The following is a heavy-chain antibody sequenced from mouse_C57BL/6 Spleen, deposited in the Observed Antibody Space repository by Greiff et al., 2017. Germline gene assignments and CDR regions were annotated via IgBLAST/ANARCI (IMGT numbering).Heavy chain of an antibody. Sequence: EVKLMESGPELVKPGASVKISCKASGYSFTDYNMNWVKQSNGKSLEWIGVINPNYGTTSYNQKFKGKSTLTVDQSSSTAYMQLNSLTSEDSAVYYCASSDYDGYSFDYWGQGTTLTVSS. J-gene: IGHJ2*01. CDR2: INPNYGTT. CDR1: GYSFTDYN. D-gene: IGHD2-3*01. V-gene: IGHV1-39*01. CDR3: ASSDYDGYSFDY.